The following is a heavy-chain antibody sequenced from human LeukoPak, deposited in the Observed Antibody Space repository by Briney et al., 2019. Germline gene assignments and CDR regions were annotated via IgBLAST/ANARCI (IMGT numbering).Heavy chain of an antibody. CDR3: ARDLLRYFDSGGMDV. CDR1: GFTFSDNY. D-gene: IGHD3-9*01. V-gene: IGHV3-66*01. CDR2: IYSGGTT. Sequence: GGSLRLSCGASGFTFSDNYMSWVRQAPGKGLECVTVIYSGGTTFYADSVKGRFTISRDNAKNSLYLQMNSLRAEDTAVYYCARDLLRYFDSGGMDVWGQGTTVTVSS. J-gene: IGHJ6*02.